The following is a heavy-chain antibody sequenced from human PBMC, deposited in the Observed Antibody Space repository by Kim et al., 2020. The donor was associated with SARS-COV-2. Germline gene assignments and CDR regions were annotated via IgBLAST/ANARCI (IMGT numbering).Heavy chain of an antibody. Sequence: NYNPSRKSRVTMSVDTSNNQFSLNLTSVTAADTAVYYCAREGGSSSTHLDYWGQGTLVTVSS. J-gene: IGHJ4*02. CDR3: AREGGSSSTHLDY. D-gene: IGHD2-2*01. V-gene: IGHV4-4*07.